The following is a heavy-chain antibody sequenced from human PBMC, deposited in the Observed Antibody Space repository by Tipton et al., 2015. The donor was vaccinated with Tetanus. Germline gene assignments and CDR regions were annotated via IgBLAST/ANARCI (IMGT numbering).Heavy chain of an antibody. Sequence: TLSLTSTVSGGSISSGGYYWSWIRQHPGKGLEWIGDIYYSGGTYYNPSLKSRVTISVDTSKNQFSLQLNSVTAADTAVYYCARDQARGARGWNYFDYWGQGTLATVSS. J-gene: IGHJ4*02. CDR2: IYYSGGT. D-gene: IGHD1-26*01. CDR3: ARDQARGARGWNYFDY. CDR1: GGSISSGGYY. V-gene: IGHV4-31*03.